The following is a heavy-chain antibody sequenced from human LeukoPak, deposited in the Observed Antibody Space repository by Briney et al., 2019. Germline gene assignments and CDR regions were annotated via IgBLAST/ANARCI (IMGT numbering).Heavy chain of an antibody. J-gene: IGHJ4*02. D-gene: IGHD3-9*01. Sequence: ASVKVSCKASGGTVSSYAISWVRQAPGQGLEWMGRIVPIFGTANYAQKFQGRVTITTDESTSTAYMELSSLRSEDTAVYYCATTYYDILTGYCDYWGQGTLVTVSS. CDR2: IVPIFGTA. CDR1: GGTVSSYA. V-gene: IGHV1-69*05. CDR3: ATTYYDILTGYCDY.